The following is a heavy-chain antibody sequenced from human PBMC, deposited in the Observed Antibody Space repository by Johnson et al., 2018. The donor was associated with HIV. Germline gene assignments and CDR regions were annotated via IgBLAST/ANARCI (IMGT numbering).Heavy chain of an antibody. CDR2: ISYDGSNK. CDR3: AIDTVTGSPAFDI. V-gene: IGHV3-30*19. CDR1: GFTFSSYG. Sequence: QEQLVESGGGVVQPGGSLRLSCVASGFTFSSYGIHWVRQAPGKGLEWVAVISYDGSNKYYADSVKGRFTISRDNSKNTLYLQMNSLRAEDTAVYYCAIDTVTGSPAFDIWGQGTMVTVSS. D-gene: IGHD1-20*01. J-gene: IGHJ3*02.